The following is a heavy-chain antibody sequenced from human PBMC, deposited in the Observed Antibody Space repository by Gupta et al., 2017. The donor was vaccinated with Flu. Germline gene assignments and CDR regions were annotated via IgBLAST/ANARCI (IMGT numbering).Heavy chain of an antibody. D-gene: IGHD2-2*01. J-gene: IGHJ6*04. V-gene: IGHV3-23*01. Sequence: GLEWVSAISGSGGSTYYADSVKGRFTISRDNSKNTLYLQMNSLRAEDTAVDYCAKVIGGAIVVVPAANFRDVWGKGTTVTVSS. CDR3: AKVIGGAIVVVPAANFRDV. CDR2: ISGSGGST.